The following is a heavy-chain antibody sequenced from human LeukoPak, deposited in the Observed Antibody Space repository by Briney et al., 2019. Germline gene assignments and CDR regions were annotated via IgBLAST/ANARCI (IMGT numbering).Heavy chain of an antibody. J-gene: IGHJ4*02. Sequence: GASVKVSCKASGYTFSGYYMHWVRQAPGQGLEWMGWINPNSGGTNYAQKFQGRVTMTRDTSISTAYMELSRLRSDDTAVYYCARDQGYCSGGSCQNFDYWGQGTLATVSS. CDR3: ARDQGYCSGGSCQNFDY. CDR1: GYTFSGYY. D-gene: IGHD2-15*01. CDR2: INPNSGGT. V-gene: IGHV1-2*02.